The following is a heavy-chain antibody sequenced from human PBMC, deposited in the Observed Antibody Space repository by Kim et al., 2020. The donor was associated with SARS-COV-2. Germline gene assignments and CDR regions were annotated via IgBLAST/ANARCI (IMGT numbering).Heavy chain of an antibody. CDR1: GYTFTSYA. CDR3: ARQVDSSPFDY. J-gene: IGHJ4*02. V-gene: IGHV1-3*01. D-gene: IGHD6-13*01. Sequence: ASVNVSCKASGYTFTSYAMHWVRQAPGQRLEWMGWINAGNGKTKYSQKFQGRVTITRDTSASTAYMELSSLRSEDTAVYYCARQVDSSPFDYWGQGTLVTVSS. CDR2: INAGNGKT.